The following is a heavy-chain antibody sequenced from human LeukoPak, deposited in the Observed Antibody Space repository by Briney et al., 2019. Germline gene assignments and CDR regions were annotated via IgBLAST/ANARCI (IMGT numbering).Heavy chain of an antibody. Sequence: KSSETLSLTCTVSGGSISSGGYYWSWIRQPPGKGLEWIGYIYHSGSTYYNPSLKSRVTISVDRSKNQFSLKLSPVTAADTAVYYCARGLRYYYYYMDVWGKGTTVTVSS. J-gene: IGHJ6*03. CDR1: GGSISSGGYY. V-gene: IGHV4-30-2*01. CDR3: ARGLRYYYYYMDV. CDR2: IYHSGST.